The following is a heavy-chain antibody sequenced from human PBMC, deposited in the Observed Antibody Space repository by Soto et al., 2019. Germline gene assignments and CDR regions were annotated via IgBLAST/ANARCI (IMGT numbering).Heavy chain of an antibody. CDR1: GFTFSSYA. J-gene: IGHJ4*02. Sequence: QVQLVESGGGVVQPGRSLRLSCAASGFTFSSYAMHWVRQAPGKGLEWVAVISYDGSNKYYADSVKGRFTISRDNSKNTLYLQMNSLRAEDTAVYYWARASSSGWYMGGYWGQGTLVTVSS. D-gene: IGHD6-19*01. V-gene: IGHV3-30-3*01. CDR3: ARASSSGWYMGGY. CDR2: ISYDGSNK.